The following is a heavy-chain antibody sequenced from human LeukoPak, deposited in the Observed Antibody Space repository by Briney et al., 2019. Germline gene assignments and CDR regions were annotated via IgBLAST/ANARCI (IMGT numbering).Heavy chain of an antibody. J-gene: IGHJ4*02. D-gene: IGHD3-3*01. CDR3: ASTIFGVVANYFDY. CDR1: GGSVSSGDYY. CDR2: IYYSGST. Sequence: SQTLSLTCTVSGGSVSSGDYYWSWIRQPPGKGLEWIGYIYYSGSTYYNPSLKSRVTISVDTSKNQFSLKLSSVTAADTAVYYCASTIFGVVANYFDYWGQGTLVTVSS. V-gene: IGHV4-30-4*08.